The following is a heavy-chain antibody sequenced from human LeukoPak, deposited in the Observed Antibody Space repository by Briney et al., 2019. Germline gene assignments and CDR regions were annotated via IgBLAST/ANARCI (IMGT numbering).Heavy chain of an antibody. CDR1: GFTFSSFA. CDR2: ITGSGDST. V-gene: IGHV3-23*01. D-gene: IGHD3-22*01. J-gene: IGHJ3*02. CDR3: VRAGWLLPQDIFDI. Sequence: TGGSLRLSCAASGFTFSSFAMNWARQAPGKGLEWVSAITGSGDSTFYGDSVKGRFTISRDNSKNTLYLQMNSLRVADTAVYYCVRAGWLLPQDIFDIWGQGTMVTVSS.